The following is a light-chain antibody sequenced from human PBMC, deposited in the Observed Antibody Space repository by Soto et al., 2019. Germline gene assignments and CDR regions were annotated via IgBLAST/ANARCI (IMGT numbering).Light chain of an antibody. J-gene: IGKJ2*01. CDR3: QQSYRSPYT. CDR2: GAS. CDR1: KSINIY. Sequence: IQMTQSPSSLSASVGDRVTVTCRASKSINIYLNWYQQKPGKAPTLLIYGASSLQSGVPSRFSGGGSPTDVTLTISSLQPEDFATYYCQQSYRSPYTFGQGTKLEIK. V-gene: IGKV1-39*01.